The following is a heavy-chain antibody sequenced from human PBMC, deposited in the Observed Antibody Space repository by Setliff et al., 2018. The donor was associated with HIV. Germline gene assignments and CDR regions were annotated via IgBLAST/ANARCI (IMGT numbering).Heavy chain of an antibody. CDR1: GASITSHN. CDR2: IYTRGNT. Sequence: LSLTCSVSGASITSHNWSWIRQAAGKGLEWIGRIYTRGNTYYNPSLKSRVTLSLDTSKNQFSLELTSVTAADTAVYYCARHDCGGDCSINWFDPWGQGTLVTVSS. V-gene: IGHV4-4*07. D-gene: IGHD2-21*02. J-gene: IGHJ5*02. CDR3: ARHDCGGDCSINWFDP.